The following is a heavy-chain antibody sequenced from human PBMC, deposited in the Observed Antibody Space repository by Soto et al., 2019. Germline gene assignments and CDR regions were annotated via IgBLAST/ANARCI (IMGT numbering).Heavy chain of an antibody. CDR3: AKDRWFDP. Sequence: EVQLLESGGGLVQPGGSLRLSCAASGFTFSSYAMNWVRQAPGKGLEWVSGISGGGGSASYADSVKGRFTISRDNSKNMLYLRMNSVRVEDTAISHCAKDRWFDPWGQGTLVTVSS. V-gene: IGHV3-23*01. J-gene: IGHJ5*02. CDR2: ISGGGGSA. CDR1: GFTFSSYA.